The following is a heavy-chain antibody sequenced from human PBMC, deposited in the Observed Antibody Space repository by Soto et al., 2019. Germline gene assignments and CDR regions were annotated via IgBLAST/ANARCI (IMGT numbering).Heavy chain of an antibody. CDR1: GGSISSYY. J-gene: IGHJ6*02. Sequence: SETLSLTCTVSGGSISSYYWSWIRQPPGKGLEWIGYIYYSGSTNYNPSLKSRVTISVDTSKNQFSLKLSSVTAADTAVYYCARGDFWSGYYLSKGMDVWGQGSRVTVSS. CDR3: ARGDFWSGYYLSKGMDV. D-gene: IGHD3-3*01. CDR2: IYYSGST. V-gene: IGHV4-59*01.